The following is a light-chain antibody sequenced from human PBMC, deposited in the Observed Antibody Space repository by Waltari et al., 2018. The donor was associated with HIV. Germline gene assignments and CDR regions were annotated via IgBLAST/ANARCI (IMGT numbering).Light chain of an antibody. CDR1: QSLLHNNGNNF. Sequence: EIVLPRSHPSLPVTPGERASIPCSSTQSLLHNNGNNFLDWYLQKPGQSPQLLIYLGSSRASGVPDRFSGRGSGTDFTLNISRVEAEDVGVYYCMQALQTPPTFGQGTKLEIK. CDR2: LGS. CDR3: MQALQTPPT. V-gene: IGKV2-28*01. J-gene: IGKJ2*01.